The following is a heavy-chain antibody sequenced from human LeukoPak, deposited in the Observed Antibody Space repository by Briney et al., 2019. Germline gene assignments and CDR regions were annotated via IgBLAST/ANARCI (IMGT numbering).Heavy chain of an antibody. J-gene: IGHJ3*02. V-gene: IGHV3-64*01. CDR2: ISSNGGST. Sequence: PGGSLRLSCAASGFTFSSYVMHWVRQAPGKGLEYVSAISSNGGSTYYANSVKGRFTISRDNSKNTLYLQMGSLRAEDMAVYYCARAVGIAAAGTNAFDIWGQGTMVTVSS. CDR3: ARAVGIAAAGTNAFDI. CDR1: GFTFSSYV. D-gene: IGHD6-13*01.